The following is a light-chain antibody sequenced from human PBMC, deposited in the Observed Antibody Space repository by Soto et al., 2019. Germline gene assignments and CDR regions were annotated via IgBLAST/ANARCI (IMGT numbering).Light chain of an antibody. J-gene: IGLJ3*02. CDR1: SSDVGGYNY. Sequence: QSALTQPASVSGSPGQSITISCSGTSSDVGGYNYVSWFQQHPGKAPKLMIYDVSNRPSGVSYRFSGSTSGTTASLTISGLQAEDEADYYCCSYTTSSTWVFGGGTKLTVL. CDR2: DVS. CDR3: CSYTTSSTWV. V-gene: IGLV2-14*01.